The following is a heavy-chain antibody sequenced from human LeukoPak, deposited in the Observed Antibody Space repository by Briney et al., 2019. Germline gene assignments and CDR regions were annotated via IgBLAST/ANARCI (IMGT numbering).Heavy chain of an antibody. V-gene: IGHV4-34*01. J-gene: IGHJ6*03. CDR2: INHSGST. CDR1: GGSFSGYY. D-gene: IGHD3-16*01. CDR3: ARGGVGYDYYYMDV. Sequence: PSETLSLTCAVYGGSFSGYYWSWIRQPPGKGLEWIGEINHSGSTNYNPSLKSRVTISVDTSKNQFSLKLSSVTAADTAVYYCARGGVGYDYYYMDVWGKGTTVTISS.